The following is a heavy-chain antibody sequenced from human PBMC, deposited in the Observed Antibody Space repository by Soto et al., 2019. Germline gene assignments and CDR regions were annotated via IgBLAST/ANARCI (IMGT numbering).Heavy chain of an antibody. CDR3: ARDIASPGGDYFDS. CDR2: ISAGGAYM. J-gene: IGHJ4*02. V-gene: IGHV3-21*06. Sequence: EVQLVASGGGLVKAGGSLRLFCTASGFTFRNYNMNLARQAPGKGLEWVSSISAGGAYMFYADSVKGRFTISRDKAQNSLFLQIDSPRAEDTAVYYCARDIASPGGDYFDSWGQGTLVTVAS. CDR1: GFTFRNYN. D-gene: IGHD2-21*01.